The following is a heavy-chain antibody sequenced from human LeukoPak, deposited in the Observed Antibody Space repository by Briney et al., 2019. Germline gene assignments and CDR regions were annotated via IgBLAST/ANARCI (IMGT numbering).Heavy chain of an antibody. CDR1: GFTFSSYE. V-gene: IGHV3-23*01. Sequence: GGSLRLSCAASGFTFSSYEMNWVRQAPGKGLEWVSAISGSGGSTYYADSVKGRFTISRDNSKNTLYLQMNSLRAEDTAVYYCAKVRRPTILELYYYYYMDVWGKGTTVTISS. D-gene: IGHD5-12*01. J-gene: IGHJ6*03. CDR3: AKVRRPTILELYYYYYMDV. CDR2: ISGSGGST.